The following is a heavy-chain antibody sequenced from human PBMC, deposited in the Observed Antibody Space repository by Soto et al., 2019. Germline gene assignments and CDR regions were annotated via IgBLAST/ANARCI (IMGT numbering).Heavy chain of an antibody. J-gene: IGHJ4*01. CDR1: GFSLSGSA. D-gene: IGHD1-26*01. CDR3: TSPPSGSYGDDSDW. V-gene: IGHV3-73*02. Sequence: QLVETGGGLVQPGGSLKLSCSGSGFSLSGSAIHWVRQASGQGLEWLGRIRDKANNDATAYAAPVKGRFTISRDESQNVVFLQMNSLTTEDTAIYYCTSPPSGSYGDDSDWWGHGTQVSVSS. CDR2: IRDKANNDAT.